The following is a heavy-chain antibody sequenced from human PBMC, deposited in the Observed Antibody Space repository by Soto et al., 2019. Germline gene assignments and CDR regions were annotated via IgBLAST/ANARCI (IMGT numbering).Heavy chain of an antibody. CDR2: IYYSGST. CDR3: ARQRPTTVVFEY. D-gene: IGHD4-17*01. V-gene: IGHV4-59*08. J-gene: IGHJ4*02. CDR1: EGYIGDYD. Sequence: TVAEGYIGDYDGRWILQPPGKGLEWIGYIYYSGSTNYNPSLKSRVTISVDTSKNQFSLKLSSVTAADTAVYYCARQRPTTVVFEYLGQGTLVTGFS.